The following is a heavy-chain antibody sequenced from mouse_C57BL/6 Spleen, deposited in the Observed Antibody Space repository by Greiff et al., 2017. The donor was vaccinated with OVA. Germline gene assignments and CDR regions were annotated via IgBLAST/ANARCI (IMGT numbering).Heavy chain of an antibody. J-gene: IGHJ1*03. D-gene: IGHD1-1*01. CDR1: GYTFTSYD. CDR2: IYPRDGST. V-gene: IGHV1-85*01. CDR3: ARGPVVATKSYWYFDV. Sequence: QVQLQQSGPELVKPGASVKLSCKASGYTFTSYDINWVKQRPGQGLEWIGWIYPRDGSTKYNEKFKGKATLTVDTSSSTAYMELHSLTSEDSAVYFCARGPVVATKSYWYFDVWGTGTTVTVSS.